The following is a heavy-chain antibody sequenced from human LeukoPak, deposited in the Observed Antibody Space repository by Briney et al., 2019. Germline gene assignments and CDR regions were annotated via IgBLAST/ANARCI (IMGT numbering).Heavy chain of an antibody. CDR3: ARHYYDSSGYYYGPSDAFDI. CDR1: GGSINNGGYY. V-gene: IGHV4-31*03. D-gene: IGHD3-22*01. J-gene: IGHJ3*02. CDR2: IYYSGSS. Sequence: SQTLSLTCTVSGGSINNGGYYWSWIRQHPGKGLEWIGYIYYSGSSYYNPSLRSRVTISVDTSKNHFSLKLSSVTAADTAVYYCARHYYDSSGYYYGPSDAFDIWGQGTMVTVSS.